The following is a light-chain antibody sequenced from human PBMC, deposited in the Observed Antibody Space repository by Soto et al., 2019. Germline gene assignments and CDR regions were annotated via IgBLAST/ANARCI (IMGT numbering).Light chain of an antibody. Sequence: EIVMTQSPATLSVSPGERATLSCRASQSVNNHLAWYQQRPGQAPRLLIYASSTRATGVPARFSGSGSGTEFTLTISSLQSEDFAVYYYQQYNNWPPYTFGQGTKLQIK. CDR2: ASS. CDR3: QQYNNWPPYT. V-gene: IGKV3-15*01. J-gene: IGKJ2*01. CDR1: QSVNNH.